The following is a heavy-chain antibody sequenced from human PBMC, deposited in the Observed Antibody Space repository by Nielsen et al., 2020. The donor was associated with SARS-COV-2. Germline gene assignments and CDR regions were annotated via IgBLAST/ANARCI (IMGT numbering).Heavy chain of an antibody. Sequence: ESLKISCAASGFTFSSYAMNWVRQAPGKGLEWVSAISASGGSTDSADSVKGRFTISRDNSKNTLYLQMNSLTAEDTAMYYCAREGDTYGVRNFDFWGQGVMVTVSS. CDR1: GFTFSSYA. J-gene: IGHJ4*02. V-gene: IGHV3-23*01. CDR2: ISASGGST. D-gene: IGHD5-18*01. CDR3: AREGDTYGVRNFDF.